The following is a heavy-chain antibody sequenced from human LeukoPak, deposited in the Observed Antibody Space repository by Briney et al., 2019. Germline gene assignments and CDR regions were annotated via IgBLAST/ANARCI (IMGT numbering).Heavy chain of an antibody. CDR3: AKGSGSSWSEGFDP. CDR2: ISGSVGST. Sequence: GGSLRLSCAASGFTFSSYAMRGVRQAPGKGVEGVSAISGSVGSTYYADSVKGRFTISRDNSKNTLYLQMNSLRAEDTAVYYCAKGSGSSWSEGFDPWGQGTLVTVSS. V-gene: IGHV3-23*01. CDR1: GFTFSSYA. D-gene: IGHD6-13*01. J-gene: IGHJ5*02.